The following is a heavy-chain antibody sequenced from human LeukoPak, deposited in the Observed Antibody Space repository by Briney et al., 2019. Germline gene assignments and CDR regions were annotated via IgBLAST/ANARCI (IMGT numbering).Heavy chain of an antibody. V-gene: IGHV3-33*08. D-gene: IGHD2-15*01. Sequence: GGSLRLSCAASGFTFSSYGMHWVRQTPGEGLEWVAAIWYDGSNKYYADSVKGRFTVSRDNSKNTLYLQMNSLRGEDTAVYYCARDIVASGGRYFDHWGQGTLVTVSS. CDR1: GFTFSSYG. CDR3: ARDIVASGGRYFDH. CDR2: IWYDGSNK. J-gene: IGHJ4*02.